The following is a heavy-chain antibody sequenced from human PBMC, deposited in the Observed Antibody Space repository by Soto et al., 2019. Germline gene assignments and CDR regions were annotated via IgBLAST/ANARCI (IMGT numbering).Heavy chain of an antibody. J-gene: IGHJ6*03. V-gene: IGHV3-33*01. CDR3: ARRYLSVAEPVDGYYYYYYMDV. D-gene: IGHD6-19*01. Sequence: VGSLRLSCAASGFTFSSYGMHWVRQAPGKGLEWVAVIWYDGSNKYYADSVKGRFTISRDNSKNTLYLQMNSLRAEDTAVYYCARRYLSVAEPVDGYYYYYYMDVWGKGTTVTVSS. CDR1: GFTFSSYG. CDR2: IWYDGSNK.